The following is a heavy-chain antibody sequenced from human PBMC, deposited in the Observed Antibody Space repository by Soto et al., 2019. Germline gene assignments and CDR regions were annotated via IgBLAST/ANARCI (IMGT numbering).Heavy chain of an antibody. CDR2: IWYDGSDK. Sequence: QVQLVESGGGVVQPGRSLRLSCAASGFTFSSYGMHWVRQAPGKGLEWVAVIWYDGSDKFYADSVKGRFTISRDNSKNTLYLQMHSVTAEATAGYYCAKGGGTTLPLDSWGQGTLVTVSS. D-gene: IGHD1-7*01. CDR3: AKGGGTTLPLDS. J-gene: IGHJ4*02. V-gene: IGHV3-33*06. CDR1: GFTFSSYG.